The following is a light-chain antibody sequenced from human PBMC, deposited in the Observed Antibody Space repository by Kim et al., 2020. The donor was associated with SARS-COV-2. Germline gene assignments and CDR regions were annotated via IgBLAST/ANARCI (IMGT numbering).Light chain of an antibody. CDR2: ATS. V-gene: IGKV3-15*01. Sequence: PGDRATLSCRASHSVSGRYLAWYQKQPGQPPRLLIYATSNRATGVPARFSGSGSGTEFTLTISSLQSEDFAVYFCQQYQSWPPVTFGGGTKVDIK. CDR3: QQYQSWPPVT. CDR1: HSVSGRY. J-gene: IGKJ4*01.